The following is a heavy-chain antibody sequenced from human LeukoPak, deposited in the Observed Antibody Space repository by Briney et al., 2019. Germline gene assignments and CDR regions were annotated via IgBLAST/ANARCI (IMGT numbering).Heavy chain of an antibody. Sequence: GGSLRLSCAASGFTFSDYHMTWIRQASGKGLEWVSYIGSSGSTIYYADSVKGRFTISRDNAKNSLYLQMNSLRAEDTAVYYCARDGAVAGIRNAFDIWGQGTMVTVSS. V-gene: IGHV3-11*01. J-gene: IGHJ3*02. CDR3: ARDGAVAGIRNAFDI. CDR1: GFTFSDYH. D-gene: IGHD6-19*01. CDR2: IGSSGSTI.